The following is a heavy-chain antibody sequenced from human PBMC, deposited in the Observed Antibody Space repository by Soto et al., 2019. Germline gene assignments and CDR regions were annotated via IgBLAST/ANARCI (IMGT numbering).Heavy chain of an antibody. V-gene: IGHV2-5*01. J-gene: IGHJ3*01. D-gene: IGHD3-16*01. CDR3: ATRVGDDDVWESYKHAYDV. CDR1: GLSLSTSGFG. CDR2: SHGYDSE. Sequence: SGHTQVNPTQIRTLTCTFKGLSLSTSGFGVGSIRQPPGMGLEWPANSHGYDSELYTPALTSRATITKDPFTTQMDLTMTTMDPVERAIYYEATRVGDDDVWESYKHAYDVWGQGTMVTVSS.